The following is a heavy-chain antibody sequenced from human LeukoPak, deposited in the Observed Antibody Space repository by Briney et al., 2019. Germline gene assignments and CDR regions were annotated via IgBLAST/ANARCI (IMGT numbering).Heavy chain of an antibody. Sequence: SQTLSLTCTVSGGSISSGGYYWSWIRRHPGKGLEWIGYIYYSGSTYYNPSLKSRVTISVDTSKNQFSLKLSSVTAADTAVYYCARTYDYVWGSYRKSSYYFDYWGQGTLVTVSS. CDR1: GGSISSGGYY. J-gene: IGHJ4*02. D-gene: IGHD3-16*02. V-gene: IGHV4-31*03. CDR2: IYYSGST. CDR3: ARTYDYVWGSYRKSSYYFDY.